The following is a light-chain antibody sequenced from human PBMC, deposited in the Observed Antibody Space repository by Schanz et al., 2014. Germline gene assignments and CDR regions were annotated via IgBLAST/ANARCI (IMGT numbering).Light chain of an antibody. CDR3: QQAQQAKSFPRT. CDR1: QDISSW. Sequence: DIPMTQSPSSVSASVGDRVTITCRASQDISSWLAWYQQKPGRAPKLLIYAASSLQSGVPSRFSGSGSGTHFTRTISSLQPEDFATYYCQQAQQAKSFPRTFGQGTKVQIK. V-gene: IGKV1-12*01. J-gene: IGKJ1*01. CDR2: AAS.